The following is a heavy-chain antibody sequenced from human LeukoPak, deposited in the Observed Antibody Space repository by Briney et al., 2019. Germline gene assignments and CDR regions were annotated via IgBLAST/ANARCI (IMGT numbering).Heavy chain of an antibody. V-gene: IGHV4-39*07. CDR1: GGSISSSSYY. Sequence: PSETLSLTCTVSGGSISSSSYYWGWIRQPPGKGLEWIGSIYYSGSTYYNPSLKSRVTISVDTSKNQFSLKLSSVTAADTAVYYCASESSTSRIDYWGQGTLVTVSS. CDR3: ASESSTSRIDY. J-gene: IGHJ4*02. D-gene: IGHD2-2*01. CDR2: IYYSGST.